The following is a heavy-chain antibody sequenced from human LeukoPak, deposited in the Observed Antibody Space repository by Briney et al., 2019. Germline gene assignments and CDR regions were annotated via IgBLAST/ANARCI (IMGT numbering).Heavy chain of an antibody. Sequence: GGSLRLSCAASGFTFSSYSMNWVRQAPGKGLEWVSSISSSSSYIYYADSVKGRFTISRDNAKNSLYLQMNSLRAEDTAVYYCARSRPELATIYERGGLIVYWGPGTLVTVSS. D-gene: IGHD5-24*01. CDR3: ARSRPELATIYERGGLIVY. V-gene: IGHV3-21*01. CDR1: GFTFSSYS. J-gene: IGHJ4*02. CDR2: ISSSSSYI.